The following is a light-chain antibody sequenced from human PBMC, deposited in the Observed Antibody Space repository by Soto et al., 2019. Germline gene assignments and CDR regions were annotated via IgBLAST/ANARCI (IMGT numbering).Light chain of an antibody. J-gene: IGLJ2*01. CDR1: KLGDKY. CDR2: QDS. V-gene: IGLV3-1*01. CDR3: QAWDSSTVV. Sequence: SYELTQPPSMSVSPGQTASITCSGDKLGDKYACWYQQKPGQSPVRVIYQDSKRPSGIPERFSGSNSGNTATLTISGTQAMDEADYYCQAWDSSTVVFGGGTKLTVL.